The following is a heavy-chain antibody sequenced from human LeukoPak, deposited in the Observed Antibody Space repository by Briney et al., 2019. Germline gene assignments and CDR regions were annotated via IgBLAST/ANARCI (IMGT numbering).Heavy chain of an antibody. CDR1: GFTFSSYW. CDR2: INSDGTST. D-gene: IGHD2-8*01. V-gene: IGHV3-74*01. J-gene: IGHJ4*02. Sequence: GGSLRLSCAASGFTFSSYWMHWVRQAPGKGLVWVSGINSDGTSTTYADSVKGRFTISRDNAENTLYLQMNSLRAEDTAVYYCAREPYCTNGICYKRYYFDSWGRGTLVTVSS. CDR3: AREPYCTNGICYKRYYFDS.